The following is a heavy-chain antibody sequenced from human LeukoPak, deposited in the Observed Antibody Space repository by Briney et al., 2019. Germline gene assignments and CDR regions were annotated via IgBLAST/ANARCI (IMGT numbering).Heavy chain of an antibody. D-gene: IGHD3/OR15-3a*01. V-gene: IGHV1-46*01. CDR3: ARWGASGLALIYYYGMDV. J-gene: IGHJ6*02. CDR1: GYTFSRYY. Sequence: ASVKVSCKASGYTFSRYYMHWVRQAPGQGLEWMGIINPSGGSTSYAQKFQGRVTMTRDTSTRIVYMELSSLRSEDTAVYYSARWGASGLALIYYYGMDVWGQGTTVTVSS. CDR2: INPSGGST.